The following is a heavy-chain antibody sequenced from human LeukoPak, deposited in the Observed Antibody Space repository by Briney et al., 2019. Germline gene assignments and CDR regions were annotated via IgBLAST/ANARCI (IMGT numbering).Heavy chain of an antibody. CDR3: GYYNSGSYSTPDS. D-gene: IGHD3-10*01. CDR2: IHTDQTIQ. CDR1: GFTFSGFG. Sequence: GGSLRLSCAASGFTFSGFGMHWVRQAPGKGLEWVAYIHTDQTIQYYADSAKGRFTISRDNSKNTLYLQMKTLRSEDTAVYYCGYYNSGSYSTPDSWGQGTQVTVSS. V-gene: IGHV3-30*02. J-gene: IGHJ5*01.